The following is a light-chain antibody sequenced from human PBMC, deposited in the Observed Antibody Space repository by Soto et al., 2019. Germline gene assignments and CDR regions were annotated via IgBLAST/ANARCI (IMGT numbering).Light chain of an antibody. CDR1: SSDVGGYNY. CDR2: AVS. V-gene: IGLV2-14*03. CDR3: TSDTSSGNVI. Sequence: QSALTQPASVSGSPGQSITISCTGTSSDVGGYNYVSWYQHHPGKAPQLMIYAVSNRPSGVSSRFSGSKSGNTASLTISGLQAEDETDYYCTSDTSSGNVIFGGGTKVTVL. J-gene: IGLJ2*01.